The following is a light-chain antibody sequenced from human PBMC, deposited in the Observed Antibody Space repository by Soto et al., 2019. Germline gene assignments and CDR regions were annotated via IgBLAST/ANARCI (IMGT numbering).Light chain of an antibody. Sequence: DIQLTQSPSLLSASVGDRVTITCRASQGINSYLAWYQQKPGKAPKLLIYAASTLQSGVPSRFSGSGSGTEFTLTISSLQPEDFATYYCQQLNSYPPFTFGPGTKVDIK. CDR3: QQLNSYPPFT. V-gene: IGKV1-9*01. CDR2: AAS. CDR1: QGINSY. J-gene: IGKJ3*01.